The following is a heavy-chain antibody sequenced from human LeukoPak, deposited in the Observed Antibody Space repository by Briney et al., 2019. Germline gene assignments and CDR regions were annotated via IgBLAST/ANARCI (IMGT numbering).Heavy chain of an antibody. J-gene: IGHJ6*04. CDR2: ISGSGGST. CDR1: GFNFRIYG. D-gene: IGHD2-2*01. Sequence: GGSLRLSCTASGFNFRIYGMHWVRQAPGKGLEWVSAISGSGGSTYYADSVKGRFTISRDNSKNTLYLQMNSLRAEDTAVYYCAKDISVVSAASDVWGKGTTVTVSS. CDR3: AKDISVVSAASDV. V-gene: IGHV3-23*01.